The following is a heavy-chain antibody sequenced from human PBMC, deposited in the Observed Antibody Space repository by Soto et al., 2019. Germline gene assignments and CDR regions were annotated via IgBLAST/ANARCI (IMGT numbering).Heavy chain of an antibody. J-gene: IGHJ4*02. CDR3: ARELIYGSVSYY. Sequence: QVQLVQSGAEVKKPGASVKVSCKASGYTFTSYGISWVRQAPGQGLEWMGWISAYNGNTNYAQKLQGRVTMTTDTATGTAHKELRNLRSDDTAVYCCARELIYGSVSYYWGQGTLGTVSS. CDR2: ISAYNGNT. D-gene: IGHD3-10*01. V-gene: IGHV1-18*01. CDR1: GYTFTSYG.